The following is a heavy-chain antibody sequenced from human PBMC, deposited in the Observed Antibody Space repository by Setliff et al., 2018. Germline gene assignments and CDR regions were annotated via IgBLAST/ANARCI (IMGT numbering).Heavy chain of an antibody. D-gene: IGHD3-3*01. J-gene: IGHJ6*03. CDR2: IYSSGTT. Sequence: PSETLSLTCSVFGDSLTRSSSWWGWIRQPAGKGLEWIGNIYSSGTTKYNPSLKSRVTISVDTSKRQFSLNLLSVAAADTAGYYRARMSRSSGFWSGYAEDYYSSYIDVWGTGATVTVSS. V-gene: IGHV4-61*05. CDR3: ARMSRSSGFWSGYAEDYYSSYIDV. CDR1: GDSLTRSSSW.